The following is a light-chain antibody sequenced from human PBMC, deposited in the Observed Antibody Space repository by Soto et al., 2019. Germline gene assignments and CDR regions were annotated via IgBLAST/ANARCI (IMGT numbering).Light chain of an antibody. V-gene: IGLV1-47*02. J-gene: IGLJ3*02. CDR3: ATWDASLSGRV. CDR2: SDN. CDR1: TSNIGNNF. Sequence: QSVLTQPPSASGTPGQRVTNSCSGGTSNIGNNFVSWYQQLPGAAPKLLIYSDNQRPSGVTDRVSASKSGTSASLAISGLRSEDEADYYCATWDASLSGRVFGGGTKLTVL.